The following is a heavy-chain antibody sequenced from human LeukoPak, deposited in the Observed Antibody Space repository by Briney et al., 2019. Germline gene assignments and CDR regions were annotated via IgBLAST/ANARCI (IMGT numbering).Heavy chain of an antibody. CDR2: IRYDGSNK. J-gene: IGHJ4*02. Sequence: GGSLRLSCAASGFTFSSYGMHWVRQAPGKGLEWVAFIRYDGSNKYYADSVKGRFTISRDNSKNTLYLQMNSLRAEDTAVYYCAKDHPSGSYLHQDYWGQGTLVTVSS. CDR1: GFTFSSYG. V-gene: IGHV3-30*02. CDR3: AKDHPSGSYLHQDY. D-gene: IGHD1-26*01.